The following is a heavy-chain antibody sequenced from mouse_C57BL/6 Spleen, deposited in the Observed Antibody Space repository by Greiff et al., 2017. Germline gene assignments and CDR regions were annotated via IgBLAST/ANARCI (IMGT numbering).Heavy chain of an antibody. V-gene: IGHV1-61*01. CDR1: GYTFTSYW. CDR2: IYPSDSET. J-gene: IGHJ3*01. CDR3: AGGGGYGYPWFAY. Sequence: QVQLQQPGAELVRPGSSVKLSCKASGYTFTSYWMDWVKQRPGQGLEWIGNIYPSDSETHYNQKFKDKATLTVDKSSSTAYMQLSSLTSEDSAVYYCAGGGGYGYPWFAYWGQGTLVTVSA. D-gene: IGHD2-2*01.